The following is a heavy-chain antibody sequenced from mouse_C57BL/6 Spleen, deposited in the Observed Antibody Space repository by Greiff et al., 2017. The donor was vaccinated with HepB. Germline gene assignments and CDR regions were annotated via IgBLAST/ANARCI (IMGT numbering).Heavy chain of an antibody. CDR2: ISSGGSYT. CDR3: ARWDFFDY. Sequence: EVMLVESGGDLVKPGGSLKLSCAASGFTFSSYGMSWVRQTPDKRLEWVATISSGGSYTYYPDSVKGRFTISRDNAKNTLYLQMSSLKSEDTAMYYCARWDFFDYWGQGTTLTVSS. J-gene: IGHJ2*01. CDR1: GFTFSSYG. V-gene: IGHV5-6*01.